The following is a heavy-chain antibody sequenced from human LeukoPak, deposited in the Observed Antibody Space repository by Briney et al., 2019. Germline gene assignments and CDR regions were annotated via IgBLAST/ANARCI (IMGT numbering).Heavy chain of an antibody. V-gene: IGHV4-34*01. CDR1: GGSFSGYY. CDR3: ARGAKLGYCSSGSCQRLYYYYYMDV. CDR2: INHSGST. D-gene: IGHD2-15*01. Sequence: PSETLSLTCAVYGGSFSGYYWSWIRQPPGKGLEWIGEINHSGSTNYNPSLKSRVTISVDTSKNQFSLKLSSVTAADTAVYYCARGAKLGYCSSGSCQRLYYYYYMDVWGKGTTVTVSS. J-gene: IGHJ6*03.